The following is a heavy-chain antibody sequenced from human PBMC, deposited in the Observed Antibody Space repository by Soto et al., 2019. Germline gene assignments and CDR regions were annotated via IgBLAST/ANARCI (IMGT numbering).Heavy chain of an antibody. CDR2: ISGSGGST. Sequence: PGGSLRLSCAASGFTFSSYAMSWVRQAPGKGLEWVSAISGSGGSTYYADSVKGRFTISRDNSKSTLYLQMNSLRAEDTAVYYCAKATVLYYDSSPYGMDVWGQGTTVTVSS. V-gene: IGHV3-23*01. CDR3: AKATVLYYDSSPYGMDV. CDR1: GFTFSSYA. D-gene: IGHD3-22*01. J-gene: IGHJ6*02.